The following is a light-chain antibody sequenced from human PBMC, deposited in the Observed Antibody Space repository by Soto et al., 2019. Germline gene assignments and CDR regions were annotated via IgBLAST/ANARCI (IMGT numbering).Light chain of an antibody. CDR2: GNS. Sequence: QSVLTQPPSVSGAPGQRVTISCTGSSSNIGAGYDVRWYQQLPGTAPKLLIYGNSNRPSGVPDRFSGSKSGTSAFLAITGLQAEDEADYYCQSYDSSLSGSVFGGGTKVTVL. CDR3: QSYDSSLSGSV. V-gene: IGLV1-40*01. J-gene: IGLJ3*02. CDR1: SSNIGAGYD.